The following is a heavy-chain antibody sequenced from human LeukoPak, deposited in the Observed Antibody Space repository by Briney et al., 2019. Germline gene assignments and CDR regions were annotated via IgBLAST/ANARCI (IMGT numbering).Heavy chain of an antibody. D-gene: IGHD3-10*01. CDR3: ARAPPTGSSPAPPYFDY. J-gene: IGHJ4*02. CDR1: GFSVSSNY. V-gene: IGHV3-53*01. CDR2: IYSGGSV. Sequence: GGSLRLSCAVSGFSVSSNYMTWVRQAPGKGLDWVSIIYSGGSVHYADSVKGRFTISRDNSKNTLYLQMNSLRADDTAVYYCARAPPTGSSPAPPYFDYWGQGTLVTVSS.